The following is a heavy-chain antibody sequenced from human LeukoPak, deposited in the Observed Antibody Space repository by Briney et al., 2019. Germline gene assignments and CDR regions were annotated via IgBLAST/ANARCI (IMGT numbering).Heavy chain of an antibody. CDR1: GFTFSSYS. J-gene: IGHJ4*02. V-gene: IGHV3-21*01. CDR3: ARDLKRVDY. CDR2: ISSSSSYI. Sequence: GGSLRLSCAASGFTFSSYSMNWVRQAPGKGLEWVSSISSSSSYIYYADSVKGRFTISRDNAKNSLYLQMNGLRAEDTAVYYCARDLKRVDYWGQGTLVTVSS.